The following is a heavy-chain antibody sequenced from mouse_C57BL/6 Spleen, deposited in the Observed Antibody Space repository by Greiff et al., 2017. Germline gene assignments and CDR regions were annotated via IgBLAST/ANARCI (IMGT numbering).Heavy chain of an antibody. CDR3: AGVRVYYDYGYFEV. CDR2: INPNNGGT. D-gene: IGHD2-4*01. CDR1: GYTFTDYN. V-gene: IGHV1-18*01. Sequence: EVQLQESGPELVKPGASVQIPCKASGYTFTDYNMDWVKQSHGKSLEWIGDINPNNGGTIYNQKFKGKATLTVDKSSSTAYMELRSLTSEDTAVYYCAGVRVYYDYGYFEVWGTGTTVTVSS. J-gene: IGHJ1*03.